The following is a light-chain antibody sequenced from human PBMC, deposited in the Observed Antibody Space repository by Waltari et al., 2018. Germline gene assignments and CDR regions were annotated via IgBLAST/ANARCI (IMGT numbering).Light chain of an antibody. V-gene: IGKV1-6*01. Sequence: AIQMTQSPSSLSASVGDRVTMTCRASQDIRSDLGWYQQKPGKAPKLLIYAASTLQSGVPSRFSGSGSGTDFTLTISSLQPEDFATYYCLQDYNYPYTFGQGTKLEIK. CDR3: LQDYNYPYT. J-gene: IGKJ2*01. CDR2: AAS. CDR1: QDIRSD.